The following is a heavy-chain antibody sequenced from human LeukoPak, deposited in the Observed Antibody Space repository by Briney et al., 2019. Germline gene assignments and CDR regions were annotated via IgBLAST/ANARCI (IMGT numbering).Heavy chain of an antibody. CDR2: IYHSGST. J-gene: IGHJ4*02. V-gene: IGHV4-4*02. Sequence: PGGSLRLSCAASGFTFSSYAMSWVRQAPGKGLEWIGEIYHSGSTNYNPSLKSRVTISVDKSKNQFSLKLSSVTAADTAVYYCARPYQVGATPLGYWGQGTLVTVSS. CDR1: GFTFSSYAM. D-gene: IGHD1-26*01. CDR3: ARPYQVGATPLGY.